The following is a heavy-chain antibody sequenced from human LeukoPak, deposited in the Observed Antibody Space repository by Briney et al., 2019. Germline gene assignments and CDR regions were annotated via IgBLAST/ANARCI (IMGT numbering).Heavy chain of an antibody. CDR3: AKDQDTSYYYDTRGPFDI. V-gene: IGHV3-30*18. Sequence: GRSLRLSCAASGFTFSSYGMHWVRQAPGKGLEWVAVISYDGSNKYYADSVKGRFTISRDNSKNTLYLQMNSLRAEDTAVYYCAKDQDTSYYYDTRGPFDIWGQGTMVTVSS. D-gene: IGHD3-22*01. CDR2: ISYDGSNK. J-gene: IGHJ3*02. CDR1: GFTFSSYG.